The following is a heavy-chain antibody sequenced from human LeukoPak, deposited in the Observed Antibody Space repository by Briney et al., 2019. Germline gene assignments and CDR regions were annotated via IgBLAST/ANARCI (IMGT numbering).Heavy chain of an antibody. J-gene: IGHJ4*02. V-gene: IGHV4-39*01. D-gene: IGHD6-19*01. CDR2: IYYSGST. Sequence: SETLSLTCTVSGGSISSSSYYWGWIRQPPGKGLEWIGSIYYSGSTYYNPSPKSRVTISVDTSKNQFSLKLSSVTAADTAVYYCARGAGPGYSSGWCDYWGQGTLVTVSS. CDR1: GGSISSSSYY. CDR3: ARGAGPGYSSGWCDY.